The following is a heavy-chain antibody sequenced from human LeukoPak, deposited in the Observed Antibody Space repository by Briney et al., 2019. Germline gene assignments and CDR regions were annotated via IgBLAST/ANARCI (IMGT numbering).Heavy chain of an antibody. V-gene: IGHV4-59*01. Sequence: PSETLSLTCTVSGGSISSYYWSWIRQPPGKGLEWIGYIYDSGSTNYNPSLKSRVTISGDTSKNQFSLKLSSVTAADTAVYYCARGKVEYTSSSSFDYWGQGTLVTVSS. D-gene: IGHD6-6*01. J-gene: IGHJ4*02. CDR1: GGSISSYY. CDR3: ARGKVEYTSSSSFDY. CDR2: IYDSGST.